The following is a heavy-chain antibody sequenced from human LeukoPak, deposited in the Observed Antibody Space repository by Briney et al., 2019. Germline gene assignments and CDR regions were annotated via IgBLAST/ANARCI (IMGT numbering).Heavy chain of an antibody. J-gene: IGHJ4*02. CDR2: ISGSGGST. CDR3: AKDAGLWFGVQSSYYFDY. D-gene: IGHD3-10*01. V-gene: IGHV3-23*01. CDR1: GFTFSSYA. Sequence: GGSLRLSCAASGFTFSSYAMSWVRQAPGKGLEWVSAISGSGGSTYYADSVKGRFTISRDNSKNTLYLQMNSLRAEDTAVYYCAKDAGLWFGVQSSYYFDYWGQGTLVTVSS.